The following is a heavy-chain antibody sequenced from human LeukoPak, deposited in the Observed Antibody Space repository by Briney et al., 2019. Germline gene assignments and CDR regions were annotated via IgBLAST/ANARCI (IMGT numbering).Heavy chain of an antibody. D-gene: IGHD1-14*01. V-gene: IGHV4-59*01. CDR1: GGSISNYY. Sequence: ASETLSLTCTVSGGSISNYYWSWIRQPPGKGLEWIGYIYYSGNTNYNPSLKSRVTISVDTSKNQFSLKLSSVTAADTAVYYCARAPGGNPTTHYFDYWGQGTLVTVSS. CDR2: IYYSGNT. J-gene: IGHJ4*02. CDR3: ARAPGGNPTTHYFDY.